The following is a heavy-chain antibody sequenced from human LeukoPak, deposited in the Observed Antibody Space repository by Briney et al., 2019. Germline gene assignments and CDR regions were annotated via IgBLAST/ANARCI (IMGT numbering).Heavy chain of an antibody. CDR3: ARGPIKLRPWYSSSWNYNWFDP. V-gene: IGHV4-34*01. J-gene: IGHJ5*02. Sequence: SETLSLTCAVYGGSFSGYYWSWIRQPPGKGLEWIGEINHSGSTNYNPSLKSRVTISVDTSKNQFSLKLSSVTAADTAVYYCARGPIKLRPWYSSSWNYNWFDPWGLGTLVTVSS. D-gene: IGHD6-13*01. CDR1: GGSFSGYY. CDR2: INHSGST.